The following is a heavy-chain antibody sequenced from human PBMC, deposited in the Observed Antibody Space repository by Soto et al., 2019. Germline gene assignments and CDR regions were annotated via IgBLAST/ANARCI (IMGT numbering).Heavy chain of an antibody. CDR2: IYASGSP. CDR3: ARGVGSSPPLY. V-gene: IGHV4-59*01. Sequence: SETLSLTCTISGGSISVYYWSWVRQPPGHELEWIGYIYASGSPYYNPSLRSRVTISADTSKNQISLKLTSPTAADTAVYYCARGVGSSPPLYWGRGTLVTVSS. D-gene: IGHD1-26*01. J-gene: IGHJ4*02. CDR1: GGSISVYY.